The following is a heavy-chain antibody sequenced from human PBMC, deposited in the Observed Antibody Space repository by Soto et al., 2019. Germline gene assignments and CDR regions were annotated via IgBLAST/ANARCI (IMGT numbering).Heavy chain of an antibody. Sequence: EVQLVESGGGLVKPGGSLRLSCAASGFTFSSYSMNWVRQAPGKGLEWVSSISSSSSYIYYADSVKGRFTISRDNAKNSLYLQMNSLRAEDTAVYYCASFRAAGVDYWGQGTLVTVSS. CDR1: GFTFSSYS. V-gene: IGHV3-21*01. J-gene: IGHJ4*02. D-gene: IGHD6-19*01. CDR3: ASFRAAGVDY. CDR2: ISSSSSYI.